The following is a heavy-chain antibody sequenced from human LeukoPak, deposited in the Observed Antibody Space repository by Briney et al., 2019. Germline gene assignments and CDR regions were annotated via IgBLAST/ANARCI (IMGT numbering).Heavy chain of an antibody. D-gene: IGHD6-13*01. Sequence: PSETLSLTCAVYGGSFSGYYWSWIRQPPGKGLEWIWEINHSGSTNYNPSLKSRVTISVDTSKNQYSLKLSAVTAADTAVYYCARGIAAAYLFDYWGQGTLVTVSS. CDR2: INHSGST. CDR1: GGSFSGYY. J-gene: IGHJ4*02. CDR3: ARGIAAAYLFDY. V-gene: IGHV4-34*01.